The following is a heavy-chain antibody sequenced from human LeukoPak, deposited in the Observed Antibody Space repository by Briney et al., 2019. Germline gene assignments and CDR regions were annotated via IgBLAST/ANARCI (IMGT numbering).Heavy chain of an antibody. J-gene: IGHJ4*02. V-gene: IGHV3-30*18. CDR2: MSYGGSNK. Sequence: GGSLRLSCAASGFTFSSYGMHWVRQAPGKGLEWVAVMSYGGSNKYYADSVKGRFTISRDNSKNTLYLQMNSLRAEDTAVYYCAKAVGATRSPNDYWGQGTLVTVSS. CDR1: GFTFSSYG. D-gene: IGHD1-26*01. CDR3: AKAVGATRSPNDY.